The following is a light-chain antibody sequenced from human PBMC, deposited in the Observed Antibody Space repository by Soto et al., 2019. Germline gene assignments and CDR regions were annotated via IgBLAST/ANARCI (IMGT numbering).Light chain of an antibody. CDR3: QQYSYWPPWT. Sequence: EVVMTQSPATLSVSPGERATLSCRASENIRSNLAWYQQKPGQAPRLLIYGASTRATGIPDRFSGSGSGTEFTLTICSLQSEDFAVYHCQQYSYWPPWTFGQGTKVEIK. J-gene: IGKJ1*01. CDR2: GAS. CDR1: ENIRSN. V-gene: IGKV3-15*01.